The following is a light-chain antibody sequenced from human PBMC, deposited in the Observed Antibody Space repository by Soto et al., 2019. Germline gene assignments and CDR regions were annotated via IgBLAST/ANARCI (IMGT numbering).Light chain of an antibody. CDR1: QIISKW. CDR2: DAS. CDR3: QQLNSYPIT. Sequence: DIQMTQSPSALSASVGYRFTITCRASQIISKWLSWYQHKPVKAPKLLIYDASILGSGVPSRFSGSGSGAEFTLTISSLQPEDFATYYCQQLNSYPITFGQGTRREIK. V-gene: IGKV1-5*01. J-gene: IGKJ5*01.